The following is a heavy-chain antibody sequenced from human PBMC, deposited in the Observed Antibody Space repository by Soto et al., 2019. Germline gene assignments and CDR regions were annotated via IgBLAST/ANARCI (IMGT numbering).Heavy chain of an antibody. CDR1: GFTFSTYG. J-gene: IGHJ4*02. D-gene: IGHD3-22*01. V-gene: IGHV3-30*18. CDR2: LSYDGSNK. CDR3: AKGYGITMIVGFFDY. Sequence: PGGSLRLSCAASGFTFSTYGMHWVRQAPGKGLEWVAVLSYDGSNKYYADSVKGRFTISRDNSKNTLYLQMNSLRAEDTAVYYCAKGYGITMIVGFFDYWGQGTLVTVSS.